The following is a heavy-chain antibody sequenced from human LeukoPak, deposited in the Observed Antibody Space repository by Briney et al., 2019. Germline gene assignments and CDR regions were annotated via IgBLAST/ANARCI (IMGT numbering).Heavy chain of an antibody. J-gene: IGHJ6*02. CDR1: GGSFSGYY. CDR2: INHSGST. Sequence: SETLSLTCAVYGGSFSGYYWSWIRQPPGKGLEWTGEINHSGSTNYNPSLKSRVTISVDTSKNQFSLKLSSVTAADTAVYYCARARDCSSTSCYRDYYYGMDVWGQGTTVTVSS. D-gene: IGHD2-2*01. CDR3: ARARDCSSTSCYRDYYYGMDV. V-gene: IGHV4-34*01.